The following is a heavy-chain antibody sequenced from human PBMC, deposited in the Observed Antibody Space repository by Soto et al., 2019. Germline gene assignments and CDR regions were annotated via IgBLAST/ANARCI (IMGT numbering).Heavy chain of an antibody. D-gene: IGHD6-13*01. CDR2: LTAGGGDT. CDR1: GFPFSNYA. Sequence: GGSLRLSCAASGFPFSNYAMSWVRQAPGKGLEWVSTLTAGGGDTYYADSVKGRFTISRDNSKNTLSLQMNSLRAEDTAVYYCGKLRSFNVAAGFDSWGQGTLVTVSS. CDR3: GKLRSFNVAAGFDS. V-gene: IGHV3-23*01. J-gene: IGHJ4*02.